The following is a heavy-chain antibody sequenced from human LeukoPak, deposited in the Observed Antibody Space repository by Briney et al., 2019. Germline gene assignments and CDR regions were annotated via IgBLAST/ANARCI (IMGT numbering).Heavy chain of an antibody. V-gene: IGHV1-2*02. J-gene: IGHJ4*02. Sequence: EASVKVSCKSSGYTFTGYYIHWVRQAPGQGLEWMGWINPNSGGTNYAQKFRGRVTMTRDTSISTAYMELSRLRSDDTAVYYRARDSGERGSGSYLIAYWGQGTLVTVSS. CDR1: GYTFTGYY. CDR2: INPNSGGT. D-gene: IGHD3-10*01. CDR3: ARDSGERGSGSYLIAY.